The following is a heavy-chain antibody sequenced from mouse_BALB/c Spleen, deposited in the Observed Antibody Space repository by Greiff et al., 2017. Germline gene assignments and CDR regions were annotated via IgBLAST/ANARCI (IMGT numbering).Heavy chain of an antibody. J-gene: IGHJ4*01. V-gene: IGHV5-6-4*01. CDR3: ARGKTGYAMDY. CDR1: GFTFSSYT. Sequence: EVKLMESGGGLVKPGGSLKLSCAASGFTFSSYTMSWVRQTPEKRLEWVATISSGGSYTYYPDSVKGRFTISRDNAKNNLYLQMSSLKSEDTAMYYCARGKTGYAMDYWGQGTSVTVSS. CDR2: ISSGGSYT.